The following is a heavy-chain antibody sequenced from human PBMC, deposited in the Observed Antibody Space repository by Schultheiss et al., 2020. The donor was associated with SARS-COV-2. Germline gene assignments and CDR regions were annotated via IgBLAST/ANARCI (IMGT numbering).Heavy chain of an antibody. CDR2: IWYDGSNK. Sequence: GGSLRLSCAASGFTFSSYGMHWVRQAPGKGLEWVAVIWYDGSNKYYADSVKGRFTISRDNSKNTLYLQMNSLRAEDTAVYYCARGLLAVPGCSSTSCTTWFDPWGQGTLVTVSS. V-gene: IGHV3-33*08. CDR3: ARGLLAVPGCSSTSCTTWFDP. D-gene: IGHD2-2*01. J-gene: IGHJ5*02. CDR1: GFTFSSYG.